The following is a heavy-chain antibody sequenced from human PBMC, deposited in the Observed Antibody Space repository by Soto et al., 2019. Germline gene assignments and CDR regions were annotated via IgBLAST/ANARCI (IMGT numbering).Heavy chain of an antibody. J-gene: IGHJ5*02. D-gene: IGHD2-21*01. CDR1: GFSISSSSYY. V-gene: IGHV4-31*03. Sequence: SETLPLTCTFSGFSISSSSYYLGWIRKPPGKGLEWLGYIFYSGSTHYTPSLRGRLTISADTSRNQLSLHLTSVTAADTAVYYCVRGGIAGHWFDPWGQGILVTVSS. CDR2: IFYSGST. CDR3: VRGGIAGHWFDP.